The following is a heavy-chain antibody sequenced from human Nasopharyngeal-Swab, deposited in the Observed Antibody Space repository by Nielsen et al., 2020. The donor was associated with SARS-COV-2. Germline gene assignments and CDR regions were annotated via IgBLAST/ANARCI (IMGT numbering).Heavy chain of an antibody. J-gene: IGHJ6*02. CDR2: IYHSGTT. V-gene: IGHV4-4*02. CDR3: ARGTTGVLDV. Sequence: RQPPGKGLEWVGEIYHSGTTNYNPSLKSRVTISVDKSKNQFSLKLTSVTAADTAVYYCARGTTGVLDVWGQGTTVTVSS. D-gene: IGHD7-27*01.